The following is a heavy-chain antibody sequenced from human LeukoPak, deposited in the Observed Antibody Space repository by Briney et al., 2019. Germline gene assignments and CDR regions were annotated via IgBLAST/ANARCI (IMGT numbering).Heavy chain of an antibody. D-gene: IGHD6-13*01. J-gene: IGHJ3*02. Sequence: SETLSLTCTVSGGSISSYYWSWIRQPPAKGLEWIGYIYYSGSTNYNTSLKSRVTISVDTSKNQFSLKLSSVTAADTAVYYCAREGIAAADYAFDIWGQGTMVTVSS. CDR3: AREGIAAADYAFDI. CDR1: GGSISSYY. V-gene: IGHV4-59*13. CDR2: IYYSGST.